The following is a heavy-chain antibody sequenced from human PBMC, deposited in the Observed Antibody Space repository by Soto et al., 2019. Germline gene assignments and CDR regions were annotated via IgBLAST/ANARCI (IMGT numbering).Heavy chain of an antibody. CDR3: VRDGTKTLRDWFDP. V-gene: IGHV4-4*07. Sequence: PSETLSLTCTVSGASISGFYWSWIRKSAGKGLEWIGRIYATGTTDYNPSLKSRVMMSVGTSKKQFSLKLRSVTAADTAVYYCVRDGTKTLRDWFDPWGLGISVTVSS. D-gene: IGHD1-1*01. J-gene: IGHJ5*02. CDR2: IYATGTT. CDR1: GASISGFY.